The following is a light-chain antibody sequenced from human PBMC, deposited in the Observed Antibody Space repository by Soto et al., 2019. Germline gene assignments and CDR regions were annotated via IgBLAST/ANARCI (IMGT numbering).Light chain of an antibody. V-gene: IGLV1-40*01. CDR3: QSYDSRLSYVV. J-gene: IGLJ2*01. CDR2: GNS. Sequence: QSVLTQPPSVSGAPGQRVTISCTGSSSNIGAGYDVHWYQQLPGTAPKLLIYGNSNRPSGVPDRFSGSKSGTSASLAITGLQAEDEADYYCQSYDSRLSYVVFGGGSKVPV. CDR1: SSNIGAGYD.